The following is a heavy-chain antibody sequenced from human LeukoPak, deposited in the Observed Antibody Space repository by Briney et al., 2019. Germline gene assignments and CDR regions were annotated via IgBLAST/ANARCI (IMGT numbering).Heavy chain of an antibody. Sequence: ASVKVTCKASGYTFTSYDINWVRQATGQGLEWMGIINPSGGSTNYAQNFQGRVTMTRDTSTSTVYMELSSLRSEDTAVYYCVRVRDGYNDAYDIWGQGTMVTVPS. D-gene: IGHD5-24*01. J-gene: IGHJ3*02. CDR2: INPSGGST. CDR3: VRVRDGYNDAYDI. V-gene: IGHV1-46*01. CDR1: GYTFTSYD.